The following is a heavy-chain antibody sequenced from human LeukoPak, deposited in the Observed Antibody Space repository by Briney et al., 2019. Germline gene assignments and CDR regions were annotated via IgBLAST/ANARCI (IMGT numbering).Heavy chain of an antibody. J-gene: IGHJ2*01. Sequence: GESLKISCKGSGYSFTSFWIAWVRQMPGKGLEWMGIIYPGDSDTRYSLSFQGQVTISADKSINTAYLQWTSLKASDTAMYYCARVVATIDWYFDLWGRGTLVTVSS. CDR3: ARVVATIDWYFDL. CDR1: GYSFTSFW. D-gene: IGHD5-12*01. CDR2: IYPGDSDT. V-gene: IGHV5-51*01.